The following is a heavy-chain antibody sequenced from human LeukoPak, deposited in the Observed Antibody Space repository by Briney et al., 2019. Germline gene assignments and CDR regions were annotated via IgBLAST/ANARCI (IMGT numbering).Heavy chain of an antibody. CDR1: GDSVSSNSAA. D-gene: IGHD6-19*01. J-gene: IGHJ4*02. CDR3: ARDHEQGSGWSPPPGDY. V-gene: IGHV6-1*01. Sequence: SQTLSLTCAISGDSVSSNSAAWNWIRQSPSRGLEWLGRTYYRSKWYNDYAVSVKSRITIKPDTSKNQFSLQLNSVTPEDTAVYYCARDHEQGSGWSPPPGDYWGQGTLVTVSS. CDR2: TYYRSKWYN.